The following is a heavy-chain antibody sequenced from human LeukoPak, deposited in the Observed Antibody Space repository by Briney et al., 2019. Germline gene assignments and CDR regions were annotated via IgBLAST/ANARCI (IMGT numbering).Heavy chain of an antibody. CDR3: ARGNCSGGSCYGVDYMDV. J-gene: IGHJ6*03. D-gene: IGHD2-15*01. Sequence: SVKVSCKASGCTFSSYAFSWVRQAPGQGLEWMGGIIPIFGTANYAQKFQGRVTITTDESTSTAYMELSSLRSEDTAVYYCARGNCSGGSCYGVDYMDVWGKGTTVTVSS. CDR2: IIPIFGTA. V-gene: IGHV1-69*05. CDR1: GCTFSSYA.